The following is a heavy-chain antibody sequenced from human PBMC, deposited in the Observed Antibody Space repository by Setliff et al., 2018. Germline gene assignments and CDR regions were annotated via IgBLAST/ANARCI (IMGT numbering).Heavy chain of an antibody. CDR3: ARSSGPRVVLAADFDY. D-gene: IGHD5-12*01. CDR1: GYNFITTG. J-gene: IGHJ4*02. CDR2: ISPYNGHT. Sequence: GASVKVSCKTSGYNFITTGISWVRQAPGQGPEWMGCISPYNGHTNYAQKFQDRVTMTTDTSTATVYMELKNLRSDDTAVYYCARSSGPRVVLAADFDYWGQGTLVTVSS. V-gene: IGHV1-18*01.